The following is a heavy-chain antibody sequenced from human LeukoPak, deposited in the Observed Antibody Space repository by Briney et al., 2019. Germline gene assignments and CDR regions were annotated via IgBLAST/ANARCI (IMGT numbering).Heavy chain of an antibody. CDR1: GFTFDDYA. D-gene: IGHD2-2*01. V-gene: IGHV3-9*01. Sequence: PGGSLRLSCAASGFTFDDYAMHWVRQAPGKGLEWVSGISWNSGSIGYADSVKGRFTISRDNAKNSLYLQMNSLRAEDTALYYCAKAVVPAYYYCYGMDVWGQGPTVTVSS. J-gene: IGHJ6*02. CDR3: AKAVVPAYYYCYGMDV. CDR2: ISWNSGSI.